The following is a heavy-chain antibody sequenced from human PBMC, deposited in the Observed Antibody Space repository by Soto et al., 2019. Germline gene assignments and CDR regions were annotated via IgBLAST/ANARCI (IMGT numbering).Heavy chain of an antibody. CDR1: GFTFSNAW. Sequence: EVQLVESGGGLVKPGGSLRVSCAASGFTFSNAWMFWVRQAPGKGPEWVGRIKSKTDGGTTDYNTLMKDRFTISREDSNNTMYLEMSSLDIEDTAVYYCCTWVAMVRSGALAYWGQGVLVTVSS. CDR3: CTWVAMVRSGALAY. J-gene: IGHJ4*02. D-gene: IGHD3-10*01. CDR2: IKSKTDGGTT. V-gene: IGHV3-15*07.